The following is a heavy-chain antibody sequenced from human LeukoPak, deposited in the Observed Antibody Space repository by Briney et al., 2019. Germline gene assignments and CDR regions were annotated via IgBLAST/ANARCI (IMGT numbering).Heavy chain of an antibody. J-gene: IGHJ6*02. D-gene: IGHD3-3*01. CDR2: MNPNSGNT. V-gene: IGHV1-8*02. Sequence: GASVKVSCKASGYTFTGYYMHWVRQATGQGLEWMGWMNPNSGNTGYAQKFQGRVTMTRNTSISTAYMELSSLRSEDTAVYYCARLTIFGGYYYYGMDVWGQGTTVTVSS. CDR1: GYTFTGYY. CDR3: ARLTIFGGYYYYGMDV.